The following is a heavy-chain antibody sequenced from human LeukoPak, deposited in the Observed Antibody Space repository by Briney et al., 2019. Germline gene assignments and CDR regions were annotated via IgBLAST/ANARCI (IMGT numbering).Heavy chain of an antibody. CDR1: GYTFSTYG. Sequence: GASVKVSCKASGYTFSTYGISWVRQAPGQGLEWMGWISAYNGDTHYAQNFQGRVTMTTDTSKSTAYMELRSLRSDDTAVYYCARGRELVVDAFDIWGQGTMVTVSS. CDR2: ISAYNGDT. CDR3: ARGRELVVDAFDI. V-gene: IGHV1-18*01. J-gene: IGHJ3*02. D-gene: IGHD1-26*01.